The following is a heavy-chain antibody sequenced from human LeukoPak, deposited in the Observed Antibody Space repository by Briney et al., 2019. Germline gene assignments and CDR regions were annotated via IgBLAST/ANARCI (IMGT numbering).Heavy chain of an antibody. CDR2: IYYSGST. CDR3: ARHATTVTTRGYNWFDP. CDR1: GGSISSYY. Sequence: SETLSLTCTVSGGSISSYYWSWIRQPPGKGLEWIGYIYYSGSTNYNPSLKSRVTISVDTSKNQFSLKLSSVTAADTAVYYCARHATTVTTRGYNWFDPWGQGTLVTVSS. J-gene: IGHJ5*02. D-gene: IGHD4-11*01. V-gene: IGHV4-59*08.